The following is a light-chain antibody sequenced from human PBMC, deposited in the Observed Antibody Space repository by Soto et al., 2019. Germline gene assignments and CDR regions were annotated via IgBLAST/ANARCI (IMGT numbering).Light chain of an antibody. Sequence: DVVMTQSPLSLPVTLVQPASISFRSNQSLVHSDGIAYFSWFQQRPGRSPRRLXYQVSNRDSGVPARFSGSGSGTDFALKISRVEAEDVGVYYCMQGTHWPITFGQGTRLEIK. J-gene: IGKJ5*01. CDR2: QVS. CDR3: MQGTHWPIT. CDR1: QSLVHSDGIAY. V-gene: IGKV2-30*02.